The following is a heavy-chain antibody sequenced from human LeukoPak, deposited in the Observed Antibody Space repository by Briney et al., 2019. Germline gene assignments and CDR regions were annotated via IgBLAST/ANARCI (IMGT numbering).Heavy chain of an antibody. J-gene: IGHJ3*02. D-gene: IGHD6-19*01. CDR3: ARESSGHLNAFDI. Sequence: PSETLSLTCTVSGGSISNYYWSWIRQPPGKGLERIGYIYYPGTTNYNPSLKSRVTISLDTSKNQFSLKLTSVSAADTAVYYCARESSGHLNAFDIWGQGTMVTVSS. CDR1: GGSISNYY. V-gene: IGHV4-59*01. CDR2: IYYPGTT.